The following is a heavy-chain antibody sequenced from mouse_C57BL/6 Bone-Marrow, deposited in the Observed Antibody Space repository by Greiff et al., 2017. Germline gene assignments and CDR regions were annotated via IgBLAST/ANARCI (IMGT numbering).Heavy chain of an antibody. Sequence: VMLVESGAELARPGASVKLSCKASGYTFTSYGISWVKQRTGQGLEWIGEIYPRSGNTYYNEKFKGKATLTADKSSSTAYMELSSLPSEDSAVYFRARSGYYGPLAWFAYWGQGTLVTVSA. V-gene: IGHV1-81*01. CDR2: IYPRSGNT. CDR3: ARSGYYGPLAWFAY. D-gene: IGHD1-2*01. J-gene: IGHJ3*01. CDR1: GYTFTSYG.